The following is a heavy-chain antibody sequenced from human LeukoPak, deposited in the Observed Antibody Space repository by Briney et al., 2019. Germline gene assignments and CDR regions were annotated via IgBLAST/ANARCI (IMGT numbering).Heavy chain of an antibody. CDR1: GITFDNYA. CDR3: ARGPRVAVAGNFDY. Sequence: GGSLRLSCAASGITFDNYAMHWVRQAPGKGLEWVSGINWNGGSTGYADSVKGRFTISRDNANNSLYLQMNSLRAEDTAVYYCARGPRVAVAGNFDYWGQGTLVTVSS. CDR2: INWNGGST. V-gene: IGHV3-20*04. J-gene: IGHJ4*02. D-gene: IGHD6-19*01.